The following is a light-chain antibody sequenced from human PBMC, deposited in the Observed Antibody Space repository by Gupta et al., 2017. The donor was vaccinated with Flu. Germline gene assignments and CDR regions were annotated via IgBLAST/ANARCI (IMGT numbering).Light chain of an antibody. J-gene: IGKJ5*01. V-gene: IGKV3-15*01. CDR1: QTVRQH. CDR3: QQETNGPSTLT. CDR2: EAS. Sequence: TLSVSPGGRATLACRASQTVRQHLAWFKQRPCQAPRLLIYEASTRAQGITARCSGSGGGTDVNLTISSRESEDFEFYYCQQETNGPSTLTFGQGTRLEIE.